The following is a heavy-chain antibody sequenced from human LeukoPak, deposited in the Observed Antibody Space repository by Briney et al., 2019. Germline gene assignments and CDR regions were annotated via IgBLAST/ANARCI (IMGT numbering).Heavy chain of an antibody. J-gene: IGHJ6*02. CDR2: IYYSGSI. V-gene: IGHV4-59*01. CDR1: GGSISSYY. CDR3: ARDGGLRGMDV. Sequence: SETLSLTCTVSGGSISSYYWSWIRQPPGKGLEWIGYIYYSGSINYNPSLESRVTISVDTSKNQFSLKLSSVTAADTAVYYCARDGGLRGMDVWGQGTTVTVSS. D-gene: IGHD6-25*01.